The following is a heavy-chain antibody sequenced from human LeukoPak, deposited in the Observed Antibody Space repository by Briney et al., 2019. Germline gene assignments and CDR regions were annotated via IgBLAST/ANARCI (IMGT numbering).Heavy chain of an antibody. CDR2: MNPNSGNT. Sequence: ASVKVSCKASGYTFTSYDINWVRQATGQGLEWMGWMNPNSGNTGYAQKFQGRVTMTRNTSISTAYMELSSLRSEDTAVYYCARPLDWEANAFDIWGQGTMVTVSS. CDR1: GYTFTSYD. D-gene: IGHD1-26*01. V-gene: IGHV1-8*01. J-gene: IGHJ3*02. CDR3: ARPLDWEANAFDI.